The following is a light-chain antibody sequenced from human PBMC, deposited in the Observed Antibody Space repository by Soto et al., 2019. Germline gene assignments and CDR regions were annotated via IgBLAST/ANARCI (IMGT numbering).Light chain of an antibody. CDR3: QQRSNWPRFT. Sequence: EIVLTQSPATLSLSPGERATLSCRASQSVSSYLAWYQQKPGQAPRLLIYDASNRATGIPARFSGSGSWTDFTLTISSLEPEEFAVYYWQQRSNWPRFTFGPGTKVDIK. CDR2: DAS. V-gene: IGKV3-11*01. CDR1: QSVSSY. J-gene: IGKJ3*01.